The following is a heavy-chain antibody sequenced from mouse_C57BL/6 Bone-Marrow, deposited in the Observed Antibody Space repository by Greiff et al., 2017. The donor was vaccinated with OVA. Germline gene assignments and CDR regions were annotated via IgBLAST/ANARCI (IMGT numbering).Heavy chain of an antibody. D-gene: IGHD2-12*01. V-gene: IGHV1-81*01. CDR3: ARGEVRKSWFAY. CDR2: IYPRSGNT. Sequence: QVQLQQSGAELARPGASVKLSCKASGYTFTSYGISWVKQRTGQGLEWIGEIYPRSGNTYYNEKFKGKATLTADKSSSTAYMELRSLTSEDSAVYFCARGEVRKSWFAYLGQGTLVTVSA. CDR1: GYTFTSYG. J-gene: IGHJ3*01.